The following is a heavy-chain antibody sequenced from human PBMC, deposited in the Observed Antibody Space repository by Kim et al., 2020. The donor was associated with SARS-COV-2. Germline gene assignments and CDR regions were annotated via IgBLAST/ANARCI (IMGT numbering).Heavy chain of an antibody. CDR1: GGSISSGGYY. J-gene: IGHJ4*02. V-gene: IGHV4-31*03. D-gene: IGHD3-22*01. Sequence: SETLSLTCTVSGGSISSGGYYWSWIRQHPGKGLEWIGYIYYSGSTYYNPSLKSRVTISVDTSKNQFSLKLSSVTAADTAVYYCAREYYYDSSGLDYWGQGTLVTVSS. CDR3: AREYYYDSSGLDY. CDR2: IYYSGST.